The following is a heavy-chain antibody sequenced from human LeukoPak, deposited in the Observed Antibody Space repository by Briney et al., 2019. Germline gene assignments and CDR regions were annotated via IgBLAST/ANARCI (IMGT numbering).Heavy chain of an antibody. CDR3: AKDLEDIVVVPAALDP. CDR1: GFTFSSYA. J-gene: IGHJ5*02. Sequence: GGSLRLSCAASGFTFSSYAMSWVRQAPGKGLEWVSAISGSGGSTYYADSVKGRFTISRDNSKNTLYLQMNSLRAEDTAVYYCAKDLEDIVVVPAALDPWGQGTLVTVSS. CDR2: ISGSGGST. D-gene: IGHD2-2*01. V-gene: IGHV3-23*01.